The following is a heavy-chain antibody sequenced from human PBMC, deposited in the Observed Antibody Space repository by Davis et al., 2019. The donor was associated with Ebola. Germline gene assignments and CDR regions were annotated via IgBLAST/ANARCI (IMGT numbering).Heavy chain of an antibody. Sequence: ASVKVSCKASGYTFTGYYMHWVRQAPGQGLEWMGWINPNSGGTNYAQKFQGRVTMTRDTSISTAYMELSRLRSDDTAVYYCARGPLRYFDWLLYGESPFDYWGQGTLVTVSS. D-gene: IGHD3-9*01. CDR3: ARGPLRYFDWLLYGESPFDY. CDR2: INPNSGGT. CDR1: GYTFTGYY. V-gene: IGHV1-2*02. J-gene: IGHJ4*02.